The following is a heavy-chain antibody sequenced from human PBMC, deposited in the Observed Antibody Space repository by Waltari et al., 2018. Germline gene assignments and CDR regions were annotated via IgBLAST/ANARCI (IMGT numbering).Heavy chain of an antibody. J-gene: IGHJ4*02. CDR1: GGSFSGYY. V-gene: IGHV4-34*01. CDR3: ARGDYDFWSGYYIHYY. CDR2: INHSGST. D-gene: IGHD3-3*01. Sequence: QVQLQQWGAGLLKPSETLSLTCAVYGGSFSGYYWSWLRQPPGKGLEWIGEINHSGSTNYNPSLKSRVTISVDTSKNQFSLKLSSVTAADTAVYYCARGDYDFWSGYYIHYYWGQGTLVTVSS.